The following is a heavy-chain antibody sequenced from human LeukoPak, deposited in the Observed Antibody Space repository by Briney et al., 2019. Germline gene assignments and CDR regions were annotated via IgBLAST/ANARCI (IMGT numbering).Heavy chain of an antibody. CDR3: ARVVMGSSYWFDP. D-gene: IGHD6-6*01. CDR2: IYYSGST. V-gene: IGHV4-39*07. J-gene: IGHJ5*02. Sequence: WVRQPPGKGLEWIGSIYYSGSTYYNPSLKSRVTISVDPSKNQFSLKLSSVTAADTAVYYCARVVMGSSYWFDPWGQGTLVTVSS.